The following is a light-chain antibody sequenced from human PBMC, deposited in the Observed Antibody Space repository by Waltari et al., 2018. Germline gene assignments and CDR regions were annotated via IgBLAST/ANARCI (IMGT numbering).Light chain of an antibody. CDR1: SSDVGGYNY. CDR3: NSYTSNSTWV. CDR2: EVS. J-gene: IGLJ3*02. V-gene: IGLV2-14*01. Sequence: QSALTQPASVSGSPGQSITISCTGTSSDVGGYNYVPWYQQHPGKAPKLIIYEVSNRPSGVSNRFSGSKSGNTASLTISGLQAEDEADYYCNSYTSNSTWVFGGGTKLTVL.